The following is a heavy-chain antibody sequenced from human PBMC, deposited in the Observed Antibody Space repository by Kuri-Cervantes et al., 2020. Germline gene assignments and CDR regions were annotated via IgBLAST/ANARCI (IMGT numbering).Heavy chain of an antibody. CDR1: GYTFTSYG. CDR2: ISAYNGNT. D-gene: IGHD2-15*01. CDR3: ATDVGYCSGGSCSLGGWFDY. Sequence: ASVKVSCKASGYTFTSYGISWVRQAPGQGLEWMGWISAYNGNTYYAQKLQGRVTMTTHTSTSTVYMELRSLRSDDTAVYYCATDVGYCSGGSCSLGGWFDYWGQGTLVTVSS. J-gene: IGHJ4*02. V-gene: IGHV1-18*01.